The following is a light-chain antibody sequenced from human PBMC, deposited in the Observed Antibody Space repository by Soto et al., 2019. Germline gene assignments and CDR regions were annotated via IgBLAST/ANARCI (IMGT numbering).Light chain of an antibody. CDR2: DVS. CDR1: SSDVGGYNY. CDR3: SSYKISSTL. Sequence: QSALAQPASVSGSPGQSITISCTGTSSDVGGYNYVSWYQQHPGKAPKLMIYDVSNRPSGVSNRFSGSKSGNTASLTISGLQAEDEADYYCSSYKISSTLFGTGTKSPS. J-gene: IGLJ1*01. V-gene: IGLV2-14*01.